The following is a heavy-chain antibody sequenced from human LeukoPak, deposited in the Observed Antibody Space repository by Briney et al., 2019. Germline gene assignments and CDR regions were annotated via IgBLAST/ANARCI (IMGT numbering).Heavy chain of an antibody. CDR3: ARAGLGSGSYYNGYFDY. V-gene: IGHV3-48*01. CDR2: ISSSSSTM. CDR1: GFTFSSYS. D-gene: IGHD3-10*01. Sequence: GGSLRLSCAAPGFTFSSYSMNWVRQAPGKGLEWVSYISSSSSTMYYADSVKGRFTISRDNAKNSLYLQMNSLRAEDTAVYYCARAGLGSGSYYNGYFDYWGQGTLVTVSS. J-gene: IGHJ4*02.